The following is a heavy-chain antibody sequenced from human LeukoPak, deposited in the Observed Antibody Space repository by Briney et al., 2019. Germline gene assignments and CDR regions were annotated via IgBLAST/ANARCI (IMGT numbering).Heavy chain of an antibody. V-gene: IGHV1-46*01. CDR3: ARDGLGIAVAGQRYFDY. D-gene: IGHD6-19*01. Sequence: ASVKVSCKASGYTFTSYYTHWVRQAPGQGLEWMGIINPSGGSTSYAQKFQGRVTMTRDTSTSTVYMELSSLRSEDTAVYYCARDGLGIAVAGQRYFDYWGQGTLVTVSS. CDR1: GYTFTSYY. CDR2: INPSGGST. J-gene: IGHJ4*02.